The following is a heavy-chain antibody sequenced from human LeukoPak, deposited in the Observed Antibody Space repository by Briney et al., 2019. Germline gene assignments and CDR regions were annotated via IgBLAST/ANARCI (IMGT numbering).Heavy chain of an antibody. J-gene: IGHJ1*01. D-gene: IGHD2-15*01. Sequence: GGSLRPSCAASGFTFSSYAMSWVRQAPGKGLEWVSAISGSGGSTYYADSVEGRFTISRDNSKNTLYLQMNSLRAEDTAVYYCAKMTDPYCSGGSCYPGYFQHWGQGTLVTVSS. CDR1: GFTFSSYA. CDR3: AKMTDPYCSGGSCYPGYFQH. CDR2: ISGSGGST. V-gene: IGHV3-23*01.